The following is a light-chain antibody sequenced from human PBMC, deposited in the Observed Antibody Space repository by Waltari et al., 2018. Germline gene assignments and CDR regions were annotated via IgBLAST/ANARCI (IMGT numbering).Light chain of an antibody. V-gene: IGKV3-20*01. CDR1: QSVSHSN. Sequence: EIVLTQSPGTLSLSPGERATLSCRATQSVSHSNLAWYQQKGGQAPRLLIYGASSRATGIPDRCRGSGSGTDFTLSISRLEPEDYGVYYCQQYAGSPITFGGGTKVEI. J-gene: IGKJ4*01. CDR3: QQYAGSPIT. CDR2: GAS.